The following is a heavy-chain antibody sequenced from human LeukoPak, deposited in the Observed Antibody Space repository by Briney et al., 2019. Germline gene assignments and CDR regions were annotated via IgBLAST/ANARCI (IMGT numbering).Heavy chain of an antibody. CDR3: HIQLWLENWGMDV. J-gene: IGHJ6*02. Sequence: GGSLRLSCAASGFTFSNAWMSWVRQAPWKGLEWVGRIKSKTDGGTTDYAAPVKGRFTISRDDSKNTLYLQMNSLKTEDTAVYYCHIQLWLENWGMDVWGQGTTVTVSS. CDR2: IKSKTDGGTT. D-gene: IGHD5-18*01. V-gene: IGHV3-15*01. CDR1: GFTFSNAW.